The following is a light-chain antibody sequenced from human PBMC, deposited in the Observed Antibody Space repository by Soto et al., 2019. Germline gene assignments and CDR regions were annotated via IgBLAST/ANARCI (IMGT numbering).Light chain of an antibody. CDR3: QRYGGSPGT. CDR1: QSVSSSF. J-gene: IGKJ1*01. Sequence: EIVLTQSPGTLSLSPGERATLSCRASQSVSSSFLAWYQQKPGQAPRRLIYGASSRATGIPEGFSGSGSGTESSLTISGLEPEDLAVYEGQRYGGSPGTFGQGTKVVIK. V-gene: IGKV3-20*01. CDR2: GAS.